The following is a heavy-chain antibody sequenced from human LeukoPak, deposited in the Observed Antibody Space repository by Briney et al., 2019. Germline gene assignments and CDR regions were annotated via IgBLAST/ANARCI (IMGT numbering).Heavy chain of an antibody. CDR2: IYTSGST. Sequence: SQTLSLTCTVSGGSISSGSYYWSWIRQPAGKGLEWIGRIYTSGSTNYNPSLKSRVTISVDTSKNQFSLKLSSVTAADTAVYYCARPLAVAGIILYWGQGTLVTVSS. J-gene: IGHJ4*02. V-gene: IGHV4-61*02. D-gene: IGHD6-19*01. CDR1: GGSISSGSYY. CDR3: ARPLAVAGIILY.